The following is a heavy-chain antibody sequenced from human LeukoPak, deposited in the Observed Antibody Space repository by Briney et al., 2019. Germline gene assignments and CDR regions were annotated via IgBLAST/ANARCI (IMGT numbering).Heavy chain of an antibody. CDR1: GGSISSYY. V-gene: IGHV4-59*12. J-gene: IGHJ4*02. CDR3: ARVSKGISPSDY. Sequence: SETLSLTCTVSGGSISSYYWSWIRQPPGKGLEWIGYIYYSGTTNYNPSLKSRVTISVDTSKNQFSLKLSSVTAADTAVYYCARVSKGISPSDYWGQGTLVTVSS. CDR2: IYYSGTT. D-gene: IGHD2/OR15-2a*01.